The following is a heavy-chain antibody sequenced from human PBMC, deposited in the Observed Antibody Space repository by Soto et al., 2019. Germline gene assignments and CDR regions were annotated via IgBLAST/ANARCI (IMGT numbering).Heavy chain of an antibody. CDR1: GFTFSSFG. V-gene: IGHV3-33*01. Sequence: QVQVVESGGGVVQPGRSLRLSCAASGFTFSSFGMHWVRQAPGKGLEWVSLIWYDGSKKSYGDSVKGRFTISRDNSRNTVYLLMNSLRADDTAVYYCAGDASYYSLWSGYYPSRNGMDVWGQWTTVTVSS. J-gene: IGHJ6*02. CDR3: AGDASYYSLWSGYYPSRNGMDV. D-gene: IGHD3-3*01. CDR2: IWYDGSKK.